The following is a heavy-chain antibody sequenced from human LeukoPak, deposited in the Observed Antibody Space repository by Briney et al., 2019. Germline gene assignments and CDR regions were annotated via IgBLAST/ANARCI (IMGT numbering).Heavy chain of an antibody. CDR2: ISGSGGST. Sequence: PGGSLRLSCTASGFTFGDYVMNWVRQAPGKGLEWVSAISGSGGSTYYADSVKGRFTISRDKSKNTLYLQMNSLRAEDTAVYYCARGADSGYSSDNWGQGTLVSVSS. J-gene: IGHJ4*02. V-gene: IGHV3-23*01. D-gene: IGHD3-9*01. CDR1: GFTFGDYV. CDR3: ARGADSGYSSDN.